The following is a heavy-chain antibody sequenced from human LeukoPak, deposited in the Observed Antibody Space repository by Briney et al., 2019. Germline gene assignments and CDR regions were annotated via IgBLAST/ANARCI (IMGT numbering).Heavy chain of an antibody. Sequence: GGSLRLSCAASGFTFSSYSMNWVRRAPGKGLEWVSSISSSSYIYYADSVKGRFTNSRDNAKNSLYLQMNSLRAEDTAVYYCARATEGYSYGYFDYWGQGTLVTVSS. J-gene: IGHJ4*02. CDR3: ARATEGYSYGYFDY. V-gene: IGHV3-21*01. CDR1: GFTFSSYS. CDR2: ISSSSYI. D-gene: IGHD5-18*01.